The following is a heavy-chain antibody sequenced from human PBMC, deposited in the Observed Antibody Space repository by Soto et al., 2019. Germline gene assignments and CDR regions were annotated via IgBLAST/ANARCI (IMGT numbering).Heavy chain of an antibody. V-gene: IGHV3-30*18. CDR1: GFTFSSYG. Sequence: GGSLRLSCAASGFTFSSYGMYWVRQAPGKGLEWVSVISYDGSNKCYADSVKGRFTISRDNSKNTLYLQMNSLGAEDTAVYYCAKDVVVGATTGLGDYYYYYGMDVWGQGTTVTVSS. CDR2: ISYDGSNK. D-gene: IGHD1-26*01. J-gene: IGHJ6*02. CDR3: AKDVVVGATTGLGDYYYYYGMDV.